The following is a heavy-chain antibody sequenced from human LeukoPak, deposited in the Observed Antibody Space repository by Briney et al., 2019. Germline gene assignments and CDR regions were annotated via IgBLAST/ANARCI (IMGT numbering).Heavy chain of an antibody. J-gene: IGHJ4*02. CDR3: ANFKGKDGIKDHFDY. CDR1: GIAFHRNA. D-gene: IGHD5-24*01. Sequence: GESLRLSCAASGIAFHRNAMSWVRQGPGKGLQWVSTISDNGGATYYADSVKGRFTISRDNSKNTVYLQMNSLRAEDTAVYYCANFKGKDGIKDHFDYWGQGTLVTVSS. CDR2: ISDNGGAT. V-gene: IGHV3-23*01.